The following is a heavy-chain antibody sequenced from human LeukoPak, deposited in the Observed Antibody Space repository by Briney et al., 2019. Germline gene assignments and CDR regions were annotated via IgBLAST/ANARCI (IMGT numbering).Heavy chain of an antibody. CDR1: GGTSNSHA. V-gene: IGHV1-69*04. CDR3: ATTNDGGGYQWGDFFDF. J-gene: IGHJ4*02. CDR2: IIPNLGTT. Sequence: ASVKVSCKASGGTSNSHAISWVRQAPGQGLEWMGRIIPNLGTTNRTQNFQDRVTLTADKSANTAYMELTSLTSDDTAVYYCATTNDGGGYQWGDFFDFWGQGTLVTVSS. D-gene: IGHD3-22*01.